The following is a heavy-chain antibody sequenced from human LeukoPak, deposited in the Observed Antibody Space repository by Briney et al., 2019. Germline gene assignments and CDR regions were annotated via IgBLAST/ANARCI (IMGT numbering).Heavy chain of an antibody. CDR2: INSDGSST. V-gene: IGHV3-74*01. CDR1: GFTFSNYW. Sequence: GGSLRLSCAASGFTFSNYWMHWVRQAPGKGLVWVSRINSDGSSTGYADSVKGRFTISRDNAKNTLFLQMNSLRAEDTAVYYCARNMVRGYEDAFDIWGQGTMVTVSS. J-gene: IGHJ3*02. D-gene: IGHD3-10*01. CDR3: ARNMVRGYEDAFDI.